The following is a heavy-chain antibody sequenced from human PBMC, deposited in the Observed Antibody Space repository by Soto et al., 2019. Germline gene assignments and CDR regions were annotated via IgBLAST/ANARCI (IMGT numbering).Heavy chain of an antibody. V-gene: IGHV4-39*01. CDR2: IYYSGST. Sequence: SETLSLTCTVSGGSISSSSYYWGWIRQPPGKGLEWIGSIYYSGSTYYNPSLKSRVTISVDTSKNQFSLKLSSVTAADTAVYYCARLAAAGRAEYFQHWGQGTLVTVSS. D-gene: IGHD6-13*01. J-gene: IGHJ1*01. CDR1: GGSISSSSYY. CDR3: ARLAAAGRAEYFQH.